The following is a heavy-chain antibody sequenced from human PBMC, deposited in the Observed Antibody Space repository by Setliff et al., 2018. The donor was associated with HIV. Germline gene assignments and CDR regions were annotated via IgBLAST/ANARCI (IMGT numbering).Heavy chain of an antibody. Sequence: LSLTCAVSGGSISSGGYSWTWIRQPPGKGLEWIAYIFHSGRIYYNPTLKSRVTMSVDRSKNHLSLNVTSVTAADTAVYYCARVEAPGRGATYGMDVWGQGTMVTVSS. J-gene: IGHJ6*02. D-gene: IGHD3-10*01. CDR3: ARVEAPGRGATYGMDV. CDR2: IFHSGRI. CDR1: GGSISSGGYS. V-gene: IGHV4-30-2*01.